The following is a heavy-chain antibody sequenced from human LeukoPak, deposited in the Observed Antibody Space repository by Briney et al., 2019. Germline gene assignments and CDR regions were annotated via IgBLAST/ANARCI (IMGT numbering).Heavy chain of an antibody. D-gene: IGHD3-22*01. J-gene: IGHJ4*02. CDR1: GGSIRSYY. CDR3: ARLSSGLRY. V-gene: IGHV4-59*01. Sequence: SETLSLTCTVSGGSIRSYYWSWIRQPPGKGLEWIGYIYYSGSTNYNPSLKSRVTISVDTSKNQFSLKLSSVTAADTAVYYCARLSSGLRYWGQGTLVTVSS. CDR2: IYYSGST.